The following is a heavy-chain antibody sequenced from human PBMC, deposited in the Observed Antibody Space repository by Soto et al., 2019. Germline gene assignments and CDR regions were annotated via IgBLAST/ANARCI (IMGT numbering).Heavy chain of an antibody. CDR2: INHSGST. D-gene: IGHD2-15*01. V-gene: IGHV4-34*01. J-gene: IGHJ5*02. CDR3: ARGPLCSGGSCYSIRRFDP. CDR1: GGSFSGYY. Sequence: LSLTCAVYGGSFSGYYWSWIRQPTGKGLEWIGEINHSGSTNYNPSLKSRVTISVDTSKNQFSLKLSSVTAADTAVYYCARGPLCSGGSCYSIRRFDPWGQGTLVTVSS.